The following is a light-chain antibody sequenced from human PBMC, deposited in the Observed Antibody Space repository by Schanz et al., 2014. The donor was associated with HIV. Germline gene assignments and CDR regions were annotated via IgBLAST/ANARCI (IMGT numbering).Light chain of an antibody. CDR2: LNSDGSH. CDR3: QTWDTGIRV. Sequence: QLVLTQSPSASASLGASVKLTCTLSSGHSTYAIAWHQQQPEKGPRFLMNLNSDGSHNKGDGIPDCFSGTSSGAERYLTISSLQSEDEADYYCQTWDTGIRVFGGGTKLTVL. J-gene: IGLJ3*02. CDR1: SGHSTYA. V-gene: IGLV4-69*01.